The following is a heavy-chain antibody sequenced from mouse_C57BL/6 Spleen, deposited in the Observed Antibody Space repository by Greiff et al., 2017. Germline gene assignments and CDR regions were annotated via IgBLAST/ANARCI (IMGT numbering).Heavy chain of an antibody. D-gene: IGHD2-5*01. V-gene: IGHV1-55*01. CDR3: ARSDYSNSWFAY. J-gene: IGHJ3*01. CDR1: GYTFTSYW. Sequence: VQLQQSGAELVKPGASVKMSCKASGYTFTSYWITWVKQRPGQGLEWIGDIYPGSGSTNYNEKFKSKATLTVDTSSSTAYMQLSSLTSEDSAVYYCARSDYSNSWFAYWGQGTLVTVSA. CDR2: IYPGSGST.